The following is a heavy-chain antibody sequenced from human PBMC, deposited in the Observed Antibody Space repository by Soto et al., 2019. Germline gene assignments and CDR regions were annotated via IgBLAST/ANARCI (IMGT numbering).Heavy chain of an antibody. J-gene: IGHJ4*02. V-gene: IGHV2-26*01. CDR2: IFSNDEK. Sequence: QVTLKESGPVLVKPTETLTLTCTVSGFSLSNARMGVSWIRQPPGKALEWLAHIFSNDEKSYSTSLKSRLTISKHTSKCRVVLTMTDMDPVDTATYYRARLRRVVAATPSYFDSWGQGTLVTVSS. CDR3: ARLRRVVAATPSYFDS. CDR1: GFSLSNARMG. D-gene: IGHD2-15*01.